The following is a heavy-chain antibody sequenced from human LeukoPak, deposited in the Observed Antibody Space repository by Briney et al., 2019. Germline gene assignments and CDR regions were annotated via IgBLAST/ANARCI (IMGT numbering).Heavy chain of an antibody. V-gene: IGHV3-30-3*01. D-gene: IGHD2-15*01. CDR3: AKDIPPGIVVVVAATLHGMDV. J-gene: IGHJ6*02. CDR2: ISYDGSNK. Sequence: GGSLRLSCAASGFTFSSYAMHWVRQAPGKGLEWVAVISYDGSNKYYADSVKGRFTISRDNSKNTLYLQMNSLRAEDTAVYYCAKDIPPGIVVVVAATLHGMDVWGQGTTVTISS. CDR1: GFTFSSYA.